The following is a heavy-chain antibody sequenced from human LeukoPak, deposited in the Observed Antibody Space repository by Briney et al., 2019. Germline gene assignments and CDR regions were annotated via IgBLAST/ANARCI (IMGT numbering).Heavy chain of an antibody. Sequence: SETLSLTCAVYGGSFSGYYWSWIRQPPGKGLEWIGEINHSGSTNYNPSLKSRVTISVDTSKNQFSLKLSSVTAADTAVYYCARALVGSYDFWSGYYHNNWFDPWGQGTLVTVSS. CDR2: INHSGST. J-gene: IGHJ5*02. D-gene: IGHD3-3*01. V-gene: IGHV4-34*01. CDR3: ARALVGSYDFWSGYYHNNWFDP. CDR1: GGSFSGYY.